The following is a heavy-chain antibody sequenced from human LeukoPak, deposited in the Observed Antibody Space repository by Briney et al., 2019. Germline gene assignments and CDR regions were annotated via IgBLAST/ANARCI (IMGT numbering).Heavy chain of an antibody. V-gene: IGHV3-23*01. J-gene: IGHJ5*02. CDR1: GFTFTSYA. Sequence: PLGCLRLSCAASGFTFTSYAMSWGRQAPGEGGGWGSAISGGGGSTYYADSVKGRFTISRDNSNHTLYRQMNSLRAEDTAVYYCAKGHHGVVVLQNWFDPWGQGTLVTVSS. CDR3: AKGHHGVVVLQNWFDP. CDR2: ISGGGGST. D-gene: IGHD3-22*01.